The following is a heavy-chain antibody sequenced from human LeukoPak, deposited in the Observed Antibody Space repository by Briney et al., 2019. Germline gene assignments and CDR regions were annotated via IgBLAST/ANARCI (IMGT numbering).Heavy chain of an antibody. Sequence: LRLSCAASGFTFDDYAMHWVRQAPGKGLEWVSGISVNSGDIIYADSVKGRFTISRDNAKNSLFLQMNSLRAEDMALYYCARRSGDRAFDIWGQGTLVTVSS. CDR3: ARRSGDRAFDI. J-gene: IGHJ3*02. D-gene: IGHD3-10*01. CDR2: ISVNSGDI. V-gene: IGHV3-9*03. CDR1: GFTFDDYA.